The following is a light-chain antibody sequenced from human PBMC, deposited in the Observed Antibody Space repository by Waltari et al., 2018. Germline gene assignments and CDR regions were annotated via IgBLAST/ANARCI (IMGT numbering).Light chain of an antibody. CDR2: DTS. J-gene: IGKJ2*01. Sequence: DIQMTQSPSPLSASVGDRVTITCRASQTIYNSLNWYQHTPGKAPKLLISDTSTLQSGVPSRFSGRGSGTEFTLTISRLQPEDFGTYYCQQSYTLPYTFGQGTKLDI. CDR3: QQSYTLPYT. V-gene: IGKV1-39*01. CDR1: QTIYNS.